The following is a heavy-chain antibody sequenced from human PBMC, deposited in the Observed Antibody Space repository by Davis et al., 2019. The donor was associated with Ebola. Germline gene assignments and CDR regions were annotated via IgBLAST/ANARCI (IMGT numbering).Heavy chain of an antibody. CDR1: GCSISSYY. CDR3: ARVDMVRGVSWFDP. Sequence: PSETLSLTCTVSGCSISSYYWRWIRQPPGKGLEWIGYIYYSGSTNYNPSLKSRVTISVDTSKNQLSLKLSSVTAADTAVYYCARVDMVRGVSWFDPWGQGTLVTVSS. CDR2: IYYSGST. V-gene: IGHV4-59*08. J-gene: IGHJ5*02. D-gene: IGHD3-10*01.